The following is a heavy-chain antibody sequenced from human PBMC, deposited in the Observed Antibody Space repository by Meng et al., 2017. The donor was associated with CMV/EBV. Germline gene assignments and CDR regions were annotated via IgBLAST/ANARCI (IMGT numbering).Heavy chain of an antibody. J-gene: IGHJ6*02. D-gene: IGHD5-24*01. CDR1: GYSFTSYW. CDR2: IYPGDSDT. V-gene: IGHV5-51*01. Sequence: GESLKISCKGSGYSFTSYWIGWVRQMPGKGLEWMGIIYPGDSDTRYSPSFQDQVTISADKSIRTAYLQWSSLKASDTAMYYCARHVVKDGYYYYYGMDVWGQGTTVTVSS. CDR3: ARHVVKDGYYYYYGMDV.